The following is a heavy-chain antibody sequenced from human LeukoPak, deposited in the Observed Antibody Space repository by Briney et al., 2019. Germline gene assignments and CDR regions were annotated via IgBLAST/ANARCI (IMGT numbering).Heavy chain of an antibody. CDR2: INTDGSST. Sequence: GGSLRLSCAASGFTFSSYWMHWVRQAPGKGLVGVSRINTDGSSTSYADSVKGRFAISRDNAKNTLYLQMNSLRAEDTAVYYCARGYSSSYSITYFDYWGQGTLVTVSS. CDR3: ARGYSSSYSITYFDY. CDR1: GFTFSSYW. J-gene: IGHJ4*02. V-gene: IGHV3-74*01. D-gene: IGHD6-13*01.